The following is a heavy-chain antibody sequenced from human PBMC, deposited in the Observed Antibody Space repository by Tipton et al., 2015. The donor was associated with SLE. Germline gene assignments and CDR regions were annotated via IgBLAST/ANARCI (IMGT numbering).Heavy chain of an antibody. Sequence: TLSLTCAVYGGSFSGYYWSWIRQPPGKGLEWIGEINHSGSTNYNPSLKSRVTISVDASKNQFSLKLSSVTAADTAVYYCAGVNWNYRWFDPWGQGTLVTVSS. CDR2: INHSGST. J-gene: IGHJ5*02. D-gene: IGHD1-7*01. CDR3: AGVNWNYRWFDP. CDR1: GGSFSGYY. V-gene: IGHV4-34*01.